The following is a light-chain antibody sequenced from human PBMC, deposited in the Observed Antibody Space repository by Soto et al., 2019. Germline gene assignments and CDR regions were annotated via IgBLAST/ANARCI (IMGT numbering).Light chain of an antibody. J-gene: IGLJ1*01. Sequence: QLVLTQPASVPGSPGQSITISCTGSRSDVGGYNYVSWYQQYSGKAPKLLIYDVSNRPSGVSHRFSGSKSVNTASLTISGLQAEAEVDYYCNSYTSSSTLYVFGTGTKLTVL. CDR3: NSYTSSSTLYV. V-gene: IGLV2-14*01. CDR1: RSDVGGYNY. CDR2: DVS.